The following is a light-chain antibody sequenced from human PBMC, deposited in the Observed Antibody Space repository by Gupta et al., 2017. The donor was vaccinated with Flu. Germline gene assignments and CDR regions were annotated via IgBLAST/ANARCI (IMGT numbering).Light chain of an antibody. Sequence: DIQLTQLPSTLSASVGDRVTVTCRASQSINNWLAWYQQKPGNAPKVLIQKASSIESGVPSRFSGSGFGTEFTLTISNLQPNEFATYYCQQYDSYPYTFGQGTKLESK. CDR2: KAS. J-gene: IGKJ2*01. CDR1: QSINNW. CDR3: QQYDSYPYT. V-gene: IGKV1-5*03.